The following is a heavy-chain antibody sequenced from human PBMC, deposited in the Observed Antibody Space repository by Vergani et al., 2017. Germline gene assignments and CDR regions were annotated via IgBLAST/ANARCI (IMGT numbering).Heavy chain of an antibody. CDR1: GFTFSSYW. CDR2: IKQDGSEK. CDR3: ARDGVAAAGTHPLRYYYYYGMDV. Sequence: EVQLVESGGGLVQPGGSLRLSCAASGFTFSSYWMSWVRQAPGKGLEWVANIKQDGSEKYYVDSVKGRFTISRDNAKNSLYLQMNSLRAEDTAVYYCARDGVAAAGTHPLRYYYYYGMDVWGQXT. J-gene: IGHJ6*02. V-gene: IGHV3-7*01. D-gene: IGHD6-13*01.